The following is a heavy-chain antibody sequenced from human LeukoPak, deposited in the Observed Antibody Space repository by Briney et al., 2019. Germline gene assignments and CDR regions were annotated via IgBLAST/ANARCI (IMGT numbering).Heavy chain of an antibody. V-gene: IGHV3-73*01. Sequence: PGGSLRPSCAASGFTFSGSAMHWVRQASGKGLEWVGRIRSKANGYTTAYGASVKGRFTISRDDSQRATYVQMNSLKIEDTAVYYCTRLAGGDAFDIWGPGTMVTVSS. J-gene: IGHJ3*02. D-gene: IGHD2-15*01. CDR1: GFTFSGSA. CDR3: TRLAGGDAFDI. CDR2: IRSKANGYTT.